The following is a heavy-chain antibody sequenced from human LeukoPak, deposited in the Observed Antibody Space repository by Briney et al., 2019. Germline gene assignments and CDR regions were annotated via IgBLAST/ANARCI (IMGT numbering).Heavy chain of an antibody. CDR3: ARTRIVVVPAAVKEAWFDP. D-gene: IGHD2-2*01. CDR2: INHSGST. J-gene: IGHJ5*02. CDR1: GGSFSGYY. V-gene: IGHV4-34*01. Sequence: SETLSLTCAVYGGSFSGYYWSWIRQPPGKGLEWIGEINHSGSTNYNPSLESRVTISVDTSKNQFSLKLSSVTAADTAVYYCARTRIVVVPAAVKEAWFDPWGQGTLVTVSS.